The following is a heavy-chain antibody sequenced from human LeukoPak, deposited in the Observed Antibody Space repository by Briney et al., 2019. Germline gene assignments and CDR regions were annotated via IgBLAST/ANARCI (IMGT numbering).Heavy chain of an antibody. V-gene: IGHV3-7*01. Sequence: PGGSLRLSCAASGFTFSSYWMSWVRQAPGKGVEWVANINQDGSEKYYVDGVKGRFTISRDNAKNSVYVQMNSLRADDTAVYYCARDSPERGYSYGPLDNYFDYWGQGTLVTVSS. D-gene: IGHD5-18*01. CDR1: GFTFSSYW. CDR3: ARDSPERGYSYGPLDNYFDY. CDR2: INQDGSEK. J-gene: IGHJ4*02.